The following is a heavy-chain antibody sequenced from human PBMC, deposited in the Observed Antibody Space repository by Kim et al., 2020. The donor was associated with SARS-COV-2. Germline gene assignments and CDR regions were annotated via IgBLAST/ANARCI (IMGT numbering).Heavy chain of an antibody. V-gene: IGHV3-21*01. CDR3: ARDGSRVPAAANTVEYFQH. Sequence: GGSLRLSCAASGFTFSSYSMNWVRQAPGKGLEWVSSISSSSSYIYYADSVKGRFTISRDNAKNSLYLQMNSLRAEDTAVYYCARDGSRVPAAANTVEYFQHWGQGTLVTVSS. CDR1: GFTFSSYS. CDR2: ISSSSSYI. D-gene: IGHD2-2*01. J-gene: IGHJ1*01.